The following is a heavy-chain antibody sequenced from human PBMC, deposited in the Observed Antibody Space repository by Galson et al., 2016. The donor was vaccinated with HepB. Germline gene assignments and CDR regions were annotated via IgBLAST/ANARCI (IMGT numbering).Heavy chain of an antibody. J-gene: IGHJ3*02. CDR1: GITFSNYD. V-gene: IGHV3-30*18. CDR2: ISYDGTNK. Sequence: SLRLSCAASGITFSNYDMHWVRQPPGKGLEWVAVISYDGTNKYYADSVKGRFTISRDSSKNPLYLQMNSLRAVDTALYFCAKARGWYFPDALDIWGQGTMVTVSS. CDR3: AKARGWYFPDALDI. D-gene: IGHD6-19*01.